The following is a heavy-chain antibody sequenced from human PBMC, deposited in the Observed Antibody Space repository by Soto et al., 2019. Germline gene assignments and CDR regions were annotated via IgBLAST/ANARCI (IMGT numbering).Heavy chain of an antibody. Sequence: GGSLRLSCSASGFIFSESTIYWVRQVPGKGLEAISAVSTSGRSTYYADSVKDRSTISRDNSKNTLFLQMGSLRPEDTAIYYCVKQAHGLDGVAFDYWGQGTQVTVYS. CDR3: VKQAHGLDGVAFDY. V-gene: IGHV3-64D*06. J-gene: IGHJ4*02. CDR2: VSTSGRST. D-gene: IGHD2-15*01. CDR1: GFIFSEST.